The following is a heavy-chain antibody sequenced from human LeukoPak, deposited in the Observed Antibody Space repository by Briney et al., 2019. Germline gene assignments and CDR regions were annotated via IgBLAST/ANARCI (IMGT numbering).Heavy chain of an antibody. Sequence: ASVKVSCKASGYTFTTYGISWVRQAPGQGLEYMGWISANNGDTSYAQQLQGRVTMATDTSTSTAYMELGSLSSDDTALYYCARKPTGNAFDIWGQGTMVTVSS. CDR1: GYTFTTYG. CDR2: ISANNGDT. J-gene: IGHJ3*02. V-gene: IGHV1-18*01. CDR3: ARKPTGNAFDI. D-gene: IGHD2-8*02.